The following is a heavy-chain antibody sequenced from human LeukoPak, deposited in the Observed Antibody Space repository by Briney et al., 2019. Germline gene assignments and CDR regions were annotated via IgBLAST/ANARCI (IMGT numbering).Heavy chain of an antibody. CDR3: ARDGDYRAVVGSGENWFDP. D-gene: IGHD6-19*01. J-gene: IGHJ5*02. CDR1: GFTFSSYS. Sequence: GGSLRLSCAASGFTFSSYSMNWVRQAPGKGLEWVSSISSSSDYIYYADSVKGRFTISRDNSKNTLFLQMNSLRADDTAVYYCARDGDYRAVVGSGENWFDPWGQGTLVTVSS. V-gene: IGHV3-21*04. CDR2: ISSSSDYI.